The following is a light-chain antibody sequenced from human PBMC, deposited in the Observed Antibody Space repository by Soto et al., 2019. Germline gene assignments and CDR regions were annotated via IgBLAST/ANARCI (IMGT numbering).Light chain of an antibody. CDR2: GAS. CDR1: QSVGSDY. Sequence: EIVLTQSPGTLSLSPGERATLSCRASQSVGSDYLAWYQQKPGQAPRILIFGASGRATSIPDRFSGSGSGTDFTLAINRLEPEDSAVYYCQQYYSSPRTFGRGTRWIT. J-gene: IGKJ1*01. CDR3: QQYYSSPRT. V-gene: IGKV3-20*01.